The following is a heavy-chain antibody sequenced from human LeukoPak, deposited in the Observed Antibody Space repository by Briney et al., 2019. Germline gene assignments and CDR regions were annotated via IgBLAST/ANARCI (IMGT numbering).Heavy chain of an antibody. CDR2: INHSGST. D-gene: IGHD3-22*01. J-gene: IGHJ4*02. CDR3: ARVDDSSGYYLRYFDY. Sequence: PSETLSLTCAVYGGSFSGYYWSWIRQPPGKGLEWIGEINHSGSTNYNPSLKSRVTISVDTPKNRFSLKLSSVTAADTAVYYCARVDDSSGYYLRYFDYWGQGTLVTVSS. V-gene: IGHV4-34*01. CDR1: GGSFSGYY.